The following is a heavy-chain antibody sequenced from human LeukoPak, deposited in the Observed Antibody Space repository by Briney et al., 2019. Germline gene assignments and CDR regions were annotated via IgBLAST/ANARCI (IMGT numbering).Heavy chain of an antibody. D-gene: IGHD1-1*01. Sequence: GGSERLSCAASGFTVSSNYMTWVRQAPGKGLEWVSLIYSAGGTYYTDSVTGRFTISRDNSKNTLYLQMNSLRGEDSAIYYCAKGQELDDGVFDSWGQRTLVTVSS. V-gene: IGHV3-53*01. CDR3: AKGQELDDGVFDS. J-gene: IGHJ4*02. CDR2: IYSAGGT. CDR1: GFTVSSNY.